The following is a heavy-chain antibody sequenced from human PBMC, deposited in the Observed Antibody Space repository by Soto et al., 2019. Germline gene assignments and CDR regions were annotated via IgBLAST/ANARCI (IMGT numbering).Heavy chain of an antibody. CDR3: ACDNRRDLHAY. V-gene: IGHV4-34*01. CDR2: INHSGST. J-gene: IGHJ4*02. D-gene: IGHD1-1*01. CDR1: GGPFSGYY. Sequence: SETLSLTCAVYGGPFSGYYWSWIRQPPGKGLEWIGEINHSGSTNYNPSLKSRVTISVDTSKNQFSLKLSSVTAADTAVYYCACDNRRDLHAYSGQGTLDTGSS.